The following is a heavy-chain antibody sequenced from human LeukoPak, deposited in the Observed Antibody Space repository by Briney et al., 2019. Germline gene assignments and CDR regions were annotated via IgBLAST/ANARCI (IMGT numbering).Heavy chain of an antibody. Sequence: GRSLRLSCAASGFTFDDYAMHWVRQAPGKGLEWVSGISWNSGSIGYADSVKGRFTISRDNAKNSLYLQMNSLRAEDTAVYYCARGGYCTNGVCEYYFDYWGQGTLVTVSS. CDR2: ISWNSGSI. D-gene: IGHD2-8*01. CDR3: ARGGYCTNGVCEYYFDY. CDR1: GFTFDDYA. V-gene: IGHV3-9*01. J-gene: IGHJ4*02.